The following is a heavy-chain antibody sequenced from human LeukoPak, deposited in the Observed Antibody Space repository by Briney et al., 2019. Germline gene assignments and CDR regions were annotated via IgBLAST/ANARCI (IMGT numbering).Heavy chain of an antibody. CDR1: GGSISNYY. Sequence: SETLSLTCTVSGGSISNYYWSWIRQPPGKGLEWIGYVHYSGSTNYNPSLKSRVSMSVDTSKNQFSLRLNSVTAADTAVYYCARPLGSKNAFGIWGQGTMVTVSS. CDR3: ARPLGSKNAFGI. D-gene: IGHD1-26*01. J-gene: IGHJ3*02. CDR2: VHYSGST. V-gene: IGHV4-59*08.